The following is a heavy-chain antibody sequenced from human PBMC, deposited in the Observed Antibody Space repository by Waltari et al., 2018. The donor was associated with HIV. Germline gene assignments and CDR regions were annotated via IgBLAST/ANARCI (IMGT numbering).Heavy chain of an antibody. CDR2: IYSVGST. D-gene: IGHD3-22*01. J-gene: IGHJ3*01. Sequence: QLVESGGGLIQPGGPLRHSCAATGLPVSSNCVIWLRQAPGKGLEWVWVIYSVGSTYYADSVKGRFTISRDNSKNTIYLQMNSLRAEDTAVYYCARDRPNYYDSSGYSSVFDVWGQGTMVTVSS. V-gene: IGHV3-53*01. CDR1: GLPVSSNC. CDR3: ARDRPNYYDSSGYSSVFDV.